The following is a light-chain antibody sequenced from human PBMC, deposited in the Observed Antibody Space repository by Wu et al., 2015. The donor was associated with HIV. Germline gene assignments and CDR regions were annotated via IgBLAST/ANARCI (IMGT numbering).Light chain of an antibody. V-gene: IGKV3-15*01. CDR2: GAS. CDR1: QSVTDN. J-gene: IGKJ2*03. Sequence: EIVMTQSPATLSVSPGEGATLSCRASQSVTDNLAWYQQKPGQAPRLPIFGASTRATGVPARFSGSRSGTAFTLTISSLQSEDFAIYYCQQYNNLPYSFGQGTHLEIK. CDR3: QQYNNLPYS.